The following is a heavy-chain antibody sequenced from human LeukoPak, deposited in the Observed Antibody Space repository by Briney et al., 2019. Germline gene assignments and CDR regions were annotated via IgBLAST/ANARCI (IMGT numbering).Heavy chain of an antibody. CDR1: GGSISSYY. CDR2: ISYSGNT. Sequence: SGTLSLTCTGSGGSISSYYLSWIRQPPGKGLEWIGYISYSGNTNNNPSLKSRVTIPADTSKHQFSLKMSSVTAADTAVYFCARLRNWAWDFDSWGQGTLVTASS. J-gene: IGHJ4*02. V-gene: IGHV4-59*01. CDR3: ARLRNWAWDFDS. D-gene: IGHD7-27*01.